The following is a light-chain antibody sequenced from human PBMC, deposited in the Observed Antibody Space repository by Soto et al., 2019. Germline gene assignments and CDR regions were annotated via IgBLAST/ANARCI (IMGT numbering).Light chain of an antibody. CDR2: GEY. CDR3: KHYGRSQIT. V-gene: IGKV3-20*01. CDR1: QSVNSR. Sequence: EILLTQSPGTLSLSPGERDTLSCRASQSVNSRLAWYQHKPGHDPRIIISGEYSRATGIQDRFSGSGSATDFTLTIRRMEPEDFALYYCKHYGRSQITFGQGKRLEIK. J-gene: IGKJ5*01.